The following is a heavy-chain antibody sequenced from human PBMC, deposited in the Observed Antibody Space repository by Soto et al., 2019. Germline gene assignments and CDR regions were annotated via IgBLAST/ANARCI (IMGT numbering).Heavy chain of an antibody. CDR2: ISSSGSTI. CDR3: ARDPYYARGPNDY. D-gene: IGHD3-3*01. J-gene: IGHJ4*02. Sequence: GGSLRLSCAASGFTFSSYEMNWVRQAPGKGLEWVSYISSSGSTIYYADSVKGRFTISRDNAKNSLYLQMNSVRAEDTAVYYCARDPYYARGPNDYWGQGXLVTVSS. CDR1: GFTFSSYE. V-gene: IGHV3-48*03.